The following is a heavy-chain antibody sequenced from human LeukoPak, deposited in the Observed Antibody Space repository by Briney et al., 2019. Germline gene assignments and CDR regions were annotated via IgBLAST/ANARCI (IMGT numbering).Heavy chain of an antibody. D-gene: IGHD3-3*01. V-gene: IGHV4-61*01. Sequence: SQTLSLTCTVSGGSISSNSYYWTWIRQPPGKGLEWIGYIYYSGSTNYNPSLKSRVTISLDTSKNQFSLKLSSVTAADTAVYYCARAILSGYPDSWGQGTLVIVFS. CDR2: IYYSGST. CDR1: GGSISSNSYY. J-gene: IGHJ4*02. CDR3: ARAILSGYPDS.